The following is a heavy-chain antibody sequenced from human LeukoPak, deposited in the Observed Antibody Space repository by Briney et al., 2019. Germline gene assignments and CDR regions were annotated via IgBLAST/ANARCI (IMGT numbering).Heavy chain of an antibody. CDR3: AKDRGITMVRGVTPRFDP. CDR2: ISGSGGST. J-gene: IGHJ5*02. D-gene: IGHD3-10*01. V-gene: IGHV3-23*01. Sequence: GGSLRLSCAASGFTFSSYAMSWVRQAPGKVLEWVSAISGSGGSTYYADSVKGRFTISRDNSKNTLYLQMNSLRAEDTAVYYCAKDRGITMVRGVTPRFDPWGQGTLVTVSS. CDR1: GFTFSSYA.